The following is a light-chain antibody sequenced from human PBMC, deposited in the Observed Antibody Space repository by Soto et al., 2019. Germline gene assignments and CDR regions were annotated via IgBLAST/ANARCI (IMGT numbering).Light chain of an antibody. Sequence: EIVLTQFPGTLSLSPGERATHSSRASQSVTSNSLAWYQQKVGRAPRVLIYGASNRATGIPDRFSGSGSGTDFTLTITRLEPEDFAVYYCQQYGSSPRTFGQGTRLEI. CDR1: QSVTSNS. CDR2: GAS. J-gene: IGKJ5*01. CDR3: QQYGSSPRT. V-gene: IGKV3-20*01.